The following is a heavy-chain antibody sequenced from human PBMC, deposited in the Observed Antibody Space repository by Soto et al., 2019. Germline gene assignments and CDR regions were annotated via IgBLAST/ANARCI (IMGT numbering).Heavy chain of an antibody. V-gene: IGHV1-69*13. CDR3: ASTTIFGVVIVNYYYYGMDL. CDR2: IIPIFGTA. Sequence: SVKVSCKASGGTFSSYAISWVRQAPGQGLEWMGGIIPIFGTANYAQKFQGRVTITADESTSTAYMELSSLRSEDTAVYYCASTTIFGVVIVNYYYYGMDLWGQGTTVTVSS. CDR1: GGTFSSYA. D-gene: IGHD3-3*01. J-gene: IGHJ6*02.